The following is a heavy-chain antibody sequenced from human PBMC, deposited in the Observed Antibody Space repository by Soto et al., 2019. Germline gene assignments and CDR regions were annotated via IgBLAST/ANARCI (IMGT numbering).Heavy chain of an antibody. D-gene: IGHD3-10*01. V-gene: IGHV4-59*08. CDR2: IYYSGST. J-gene: IGHJ4*02. CDR3: ARHNYGSGSTYFDY. CDR1: GGSISSYY. Sequence: NPSETLSLTCTVSGGSISSYYWSWIRQPPGKGLEWIGYIYYSGSTNYNPSLKSRVTISVDTSKNQFSLKLNSMTAADTVVYFCARHNYGSGSTYFDYWGQGTLVTVSS.